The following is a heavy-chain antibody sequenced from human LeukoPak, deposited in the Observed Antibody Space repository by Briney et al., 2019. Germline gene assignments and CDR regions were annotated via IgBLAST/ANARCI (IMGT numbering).Heavy chain of an antibody. D-gene: IGHD1-14*01. J-gene: IGHJ3*02. CDR2: IYHSGST. V-gene: IGHV4-30-2*01. CDR1: GGSISSGGYS. Sequence: PSETLSLTCTVSGGSISSGGYSWSWIRQPPGKDLEWVGYIYHSGSTYYNPSLKSRVTISVDRSKNQFSLKLSSVTAADTAVYYCARGGADSEDAFDIWGQGTMVTVSS. CDR3: ARGGADSEDAFDI.